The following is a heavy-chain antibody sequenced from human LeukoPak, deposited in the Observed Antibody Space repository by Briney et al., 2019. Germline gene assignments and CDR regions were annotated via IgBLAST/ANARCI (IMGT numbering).Heavy chain of an antibody. CDR2: IKHDGSEK. D-gene: IGHD1-1*01. CDR1: GFTFSSYW. J-gene: IGHJ4*02. Sequence: GGSLRLSCEASGFTFSSYWMSWVRQTPGKGLEWVANIKHDGSEKYYVDSEKGRFTVSRDNAKNSLYLQMNSLRVEDTAVYFCTRGSTGYWGQGTLVTVSS. V-gene: IGHV3-7*04. CDR3: TRGSTGY.